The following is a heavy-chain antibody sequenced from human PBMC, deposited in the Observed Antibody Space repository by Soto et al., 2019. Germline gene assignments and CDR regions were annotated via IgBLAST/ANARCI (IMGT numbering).Heavy chain of an antibody. J-gene: IGHJ5*02. D-gene: IGHD4-17*01. V-gene: IGHV4-31*03. CDR3: ARALITVTLFDP. CDR1: GGSISSGGYY. CDR2: IYYSGST. Sequence: SETLSLTCTVSGGSISSGGYYWSWIRQHPGKGLECIGYIYYSGSTYYNPSLKSRVTISVDTSKNQFSLKLSSVTAADTAVYYCARALITVTLFDPWGQGTLGTVSS.